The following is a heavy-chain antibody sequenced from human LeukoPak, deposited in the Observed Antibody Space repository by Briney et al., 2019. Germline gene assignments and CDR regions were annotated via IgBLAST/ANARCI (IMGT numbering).Heavy chain of an antibody. CDR3: ARGCNGVSCYSGSNWFDT. V-gene: IGHV1-8*01. CDR2: MNPNGGHT. D-gene: IGHD2-15*01. Sequence: GASVKVSCKTSGYTFTNYDINWVRQATGQGLEWMGWMNPNGGHTGYAQKSQGRVTMTRDTSINTAYMELHNLRSDDTAVYYCARGCNGVSCYSGSNWFDTWGLGTLVTVSS. J-gene: IGHJ5*02. CDR1: GYTFTNYD.